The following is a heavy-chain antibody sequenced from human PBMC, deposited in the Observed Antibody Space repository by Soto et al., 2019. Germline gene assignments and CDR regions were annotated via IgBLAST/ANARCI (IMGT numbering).Heavy chain of an antibody. D-gene: IGHD3-22*01. V-gene: IGHV1-18*04. CDR1: GYTFTSYG. Sequence: GASVKVSCKASGYTFTSYGISWVRQAPGQGLEWMGWISAYNGNTNYAQKLQGRVTMTTDTSTSTAYMELRSLRSDDTAVYYCAREAREPYSSGYYSTTDYWGQGTLVTVS. J-gene: IGHJ4*02. CDR3: AREAREPYSSGYYSTTDY. CDR2: ISAYNGNT.